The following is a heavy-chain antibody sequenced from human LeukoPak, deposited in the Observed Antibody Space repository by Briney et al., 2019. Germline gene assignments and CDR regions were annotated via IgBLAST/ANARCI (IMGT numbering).Heavy chain of an antibody. V-gene: IGHV3-74*01. D-gene: IGHD6-19*01. CDR3: ARGYSSGRFDY. J-gene: IGHJ4*02. CDR2: INSDGSST. CDR1: GFTFSSYW. Sequence: GRTLRLSCAASGFTFSSYWMHWVRQAPGKGLVWVSRINSDGSSTSYADSVKGRFTISRDNAKNTLYLQMNSLRAEGTAVYYCARGYSSGRFDYWGQGTLVTVSS.